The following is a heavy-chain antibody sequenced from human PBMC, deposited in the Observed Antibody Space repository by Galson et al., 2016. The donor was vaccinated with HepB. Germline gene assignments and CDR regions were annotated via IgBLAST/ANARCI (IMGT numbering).Heavy chain of an antibody. CDR3: ARGGGFGDC. D-gene: IGHD3-10*01. CDR1: GFTFSSYG. Sequence: SLRLSCAASGFTFSSYGMHWVRQAPGKGLEWVAVIWHDGSNKYYTDSVKGRFTISRDNPKNTLYLQMNSLRAEDTAVYYCARGGGFGDCWGQGNLVTVSS. CDR2: IWHDGSNK. V-gene: IGHV3-33*01. J-gene: IGHJ4*02.